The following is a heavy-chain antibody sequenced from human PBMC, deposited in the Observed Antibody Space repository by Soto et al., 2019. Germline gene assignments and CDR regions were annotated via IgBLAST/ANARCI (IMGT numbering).Heavy chain of an antibody. CDR1: GYTFTSYY. CDR3: ARVRHYYGSGSYWAVHYYYGMDV. D-gene: IGHD3-10*01. V-gene: IGHV1-46*01. Sequence: GASVKVSCKASGYTFTSYYMHWVRQAPGQGLEWMGIINPSGGSTSYAQKFQGRVTMTRDTSTSTVYMELSSLRSEDTAVYYCARVRHYYGSGSYWAVHYYYGMDVWGQGTTVTVS. J-gene: IGHJ6*02. CDR2: INPSGGST.